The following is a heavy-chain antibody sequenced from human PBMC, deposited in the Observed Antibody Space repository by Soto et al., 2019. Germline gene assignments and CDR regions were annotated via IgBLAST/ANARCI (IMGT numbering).Heavy chain of an antibody. CDR2: IFVNGNT. J-gene: IGHJ4*02. CDR3: ARSGGSYNFDS. V-gene: IGHV4-4*07. Sequence: SETLYLTCTVASGSVSAYYWSWIRQPAGKGLEWIGRIFVNGNTNYNPSLRSRVTISVDTSKGQFSLNLTSVTAADTAVYFCARSGGSYNFDSWGQGILVTVSS. D-gene: IGHD1-1*01. CDR1: SGSVSAYY.